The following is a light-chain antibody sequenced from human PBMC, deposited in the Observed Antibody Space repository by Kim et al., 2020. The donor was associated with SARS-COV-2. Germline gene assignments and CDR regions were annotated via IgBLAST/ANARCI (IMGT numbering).Light chain of an antibody. J-gene: IGKJ2*01. CDR1: LSVSSN. CDR3: QQDNDWPYT. CDR2: GST. V-gene: IGKV3-15*01. Sequence: SGSQGERASLSCRHSLSVSSNVAWYQQHPDEAPRLLNYGSTTTAASMPARFSGSGSGTEFPLTISSLHAEYVVVYYCQQDNDWPYTFGQGTKLEIK.